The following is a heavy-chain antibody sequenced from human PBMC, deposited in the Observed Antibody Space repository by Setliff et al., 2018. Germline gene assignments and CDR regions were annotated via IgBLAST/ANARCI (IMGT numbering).Heavy chain of an antibody. CDR2: IQKSGVT. V-gene: IGHV4-59*01. J-gene: IGHJ6*02. D-gene: IGHD3-3*01. CDR3: ARLSWNGLRYYGLDV. Sequence: PSVTLSLTCNVSGVSISSYYRSWIRQPPGKGLESIGYIQKSGVTNYNPALKSRVTISVDTSTNQFSLKLRSVTAADTAVYYCARLSWNGLRYYGLDVWGQGTTVTVS. CDR1: GVSISSYY.